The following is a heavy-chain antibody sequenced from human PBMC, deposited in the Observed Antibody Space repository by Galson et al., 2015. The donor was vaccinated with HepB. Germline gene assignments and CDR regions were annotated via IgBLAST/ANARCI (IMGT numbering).Heavy chain of an antibody. V-gene: IGHV1-18*01. CDR1: GYTFTSYG. Sequence: SVKVSCKASGYTFTSYGISWVRQAPGQGLEWMGWISAYNGNTNYAQKLQGRVTMTTDTSTSTAYMELRSLRSDDTAVYYCARDDRYYDSNGQSYFDCWGQGTLVTVSS. D-gene: IGHD3-22*01. J-gene: IGHJ4*02. CDR3: ARDDRYYDSNGQSYFDC. CDR2: ISAYNGNT.